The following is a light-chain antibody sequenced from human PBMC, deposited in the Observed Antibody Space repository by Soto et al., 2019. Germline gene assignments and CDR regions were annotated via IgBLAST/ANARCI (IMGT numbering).Light chain of an antibody. CDR3: SSYTSSSTYVV. V-gene: IGLV2-14*01. Sequence: QSALTQPASVSGSPGQSITISCTGTSSDVGGYNYVSWYQQHPGKAPKLMIYDVSNRPSGVSNRFSGSKSGNTASLTISGLEGEDEADYYCSSYTSSSTYVVFGGGTKL. CDR1: SSDVGGYNY. CDR2: DVS. J-gene: IGLJ2*01.